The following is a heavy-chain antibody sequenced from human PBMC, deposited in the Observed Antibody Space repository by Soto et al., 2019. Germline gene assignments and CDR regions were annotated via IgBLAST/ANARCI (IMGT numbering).Heavy chain of an antibody. V-gene: IGHV4-4*07. Sequence: RSLTCTVSGGSISSYYWSWIRQPAGKGLEWIGRIYTSGSTNYNPSLKSRVTMSVDTSKNQFSLKLSSVTAADTAVYYCARDSSGYYYESDWFDPWGQGTLVTVSS. CDR1: GGSISSYY. CDR3: ARDSSGYYYESDWFDP. CDR2: IYTSGST. J-gene: IGHJ5*02. D-gene: IGHD3-22*01.